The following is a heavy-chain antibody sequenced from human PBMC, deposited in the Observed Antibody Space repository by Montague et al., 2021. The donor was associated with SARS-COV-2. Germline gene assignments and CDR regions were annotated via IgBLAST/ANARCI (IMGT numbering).Heavy chain of an antibody. J-gene: IGHJ6*02. D-gene: IGHD2-8*01. CDR3: ARLLRSCTNGVCRTYYYYAMDV. Sequence: SETLSLTCTVSGGSISGYYWSWIRQPPGKGLEWIGYIYYSGSTKYNPFLESRVTVSVDRSKNQVSLKLSSVTAADTAVYYCARLLRSCTNGVCRTYYYYAMDVWGQGTTDTVSS. CDR1: GGSISGYY. V-gene: IGHV4-59*01. CDR2: IYYSGST.